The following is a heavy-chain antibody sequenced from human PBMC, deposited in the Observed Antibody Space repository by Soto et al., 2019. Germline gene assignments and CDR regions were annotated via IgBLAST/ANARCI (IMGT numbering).Heavy chain of an antibody. D-gene: IGHD3-10*01. CDR1: GFTFSNAW. CDR2: IKSKTDGGTT. J-gene: IGHJ4*02. Sequence: EVQLVESGGGLVKPGGSLRLSCAASGFTFSNAWMSWVRQAPGKGLEWVGRIKSKTDGGTTDYAAPVKGRFTISRDDSKNTLYLQMNSLKTEDTAVYYCTTQKGGELFTHDYWGQGTLVTVSS. V-gene: IGHV3-15*01. CDR3: TTQKGGELFTHDY.